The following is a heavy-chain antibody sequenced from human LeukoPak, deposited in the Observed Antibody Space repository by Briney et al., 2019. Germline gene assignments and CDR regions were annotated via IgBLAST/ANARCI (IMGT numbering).Heavy chain of an antibody. V-gene: IGHV1-2*02. D-gene: IGHD2-2*01. Sequence: ASAKVSCKASGYTFTGYYMHWVRQAPGQGLEGMGWINPNSGDTNYAQKFQGRVTMTRDTSISTAYMELSRLRSDDTAVYYCARGYCSSTSCYACDPWGQGTLVTVSS. CDR2: INPNSGDT. CDR3: ARGYCSSTSCYACDP. J-gene: IGHJ5*02. CDR1: GYTFTGYY.